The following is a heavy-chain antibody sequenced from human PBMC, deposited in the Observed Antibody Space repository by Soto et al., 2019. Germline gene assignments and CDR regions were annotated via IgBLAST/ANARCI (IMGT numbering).Heavy chain of an antibody. Sequence: QLRLQESGPGLVKPSETLSLTCTVSGGSITGGGYYWGWIRQPLGKGLEWIGSIFYTGLTHYSPSLKSRVTMSVDTSKNQFSLKLTSVTAADTAVYYCAQYRVGTMDPSWGQGTLVTVSS. CDR2: IFYTGLT. J-gene: IGHJ4*02. V-gene: IGHV4-39*01. CDR3: AQYRVGTMDPS. D-gene: IGHD1-7*01. CDR1: GGSITGGGYY.